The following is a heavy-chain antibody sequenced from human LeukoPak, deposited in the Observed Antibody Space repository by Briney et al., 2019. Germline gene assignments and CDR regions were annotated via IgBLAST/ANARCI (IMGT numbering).Heavy chain of an antibody. D-gene: IGHD3-16*01. CDR2: IYISGST. CDR1: GGSISSYY. Sequence: SETLSLTCTVSGGSISSYYWSWIRQPAGKGLEWIGRIYISGSTNYNPSLKSRVTMSVDTSKNQFSLRLSSVTAADTAVYYCARQKRTVEGGYFDYWGQGTLVTVSS. CDR3: ARQKRTVEGGYFDY. J-gene: IGHJ4*02. V-gene: IGHV4-4*07.